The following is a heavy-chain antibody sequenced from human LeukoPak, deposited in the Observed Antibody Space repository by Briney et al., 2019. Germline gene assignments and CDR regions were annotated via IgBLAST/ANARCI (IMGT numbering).Heavy chain of an antibody. CDR3: ARGSMVRGAKGAFDI. CDR1: GGSISSSSYY. J-gene: IGHJ3*02. Sequence: SETLSLTCTVSGGSISSSSYYWGWIRQPPGKGLEWIGSIYYSGSTYYNTSLKSRVTISVDTSKNQFSLKLSSVTAADTAVYYCARGSMVRGAKGAFDIWGQGTMVSVSS. CDR2: IYYSGST. D-gene: IGHD3-10*01. V-gene: IGHV4-39*01.